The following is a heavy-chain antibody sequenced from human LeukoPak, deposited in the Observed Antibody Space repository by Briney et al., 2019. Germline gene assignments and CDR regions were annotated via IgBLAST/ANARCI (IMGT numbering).Heavy chain of an antibody. CDR1: GFTFSSYS. J-gene: IGHJ4*02. CDR3: ARDQGGSYSF. Sequence: GGSLRLSCAASGFTFSSYSMNWVRQAPGKGLEWVSYISSTGSTIFYADSVKGRFSISRDNAKNSLYLQMNSLRAEDTAVYYCARDQGGSYSFWGQGTLVTVSS. CDR2: ISSTGSTI. V-gene: IGHV3-48*01. D-gene: IGHD1-26*01.